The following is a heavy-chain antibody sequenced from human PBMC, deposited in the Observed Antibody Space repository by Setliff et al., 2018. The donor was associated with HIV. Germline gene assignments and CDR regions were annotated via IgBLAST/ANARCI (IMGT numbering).Heavy chain of an antibody. D-gene: IGHD1-7*01. J-gene: IGHJ6*03. CDR3: AKNTPSIINYPYYYYMDV. V-gene: IGHV3-30*02. Sequence: GSLRLSCAASGFTFSSYGMHWVRQPPGKGLEWVAFIRYDGATKYYGDSVKGRFTISRDNSKSTLYLQMNSLRDGDTALYYCAKNTPSIINYPYYYYMDVWGKGTTVTVSS. CDR2: IRYDGATK. CDR1: GFTFSSYG.